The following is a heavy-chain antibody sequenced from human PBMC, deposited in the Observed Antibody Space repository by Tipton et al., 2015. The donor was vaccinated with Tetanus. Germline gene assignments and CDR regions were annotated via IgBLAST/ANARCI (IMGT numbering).Heavy chain of an antibody. D-gene: IGHD3-3*01. CDR1: GGSISSSSYY. J-gene: IGHJ4*02. V-gene: IGHV4-39*01. CDR3: ASTYYDFWSGYSQFDY. Sequence: TLSLTCTVSGGSISSSSYYWGWIRQPPGKGLEWIGSIYYSGSTYYNPSLKSRVTISVDTSKNQFSLKLSSVTAADTAVYYCASTYYDFWSGYSQFDYWGQGTLVTVSS. CDR2: IYYSGST.